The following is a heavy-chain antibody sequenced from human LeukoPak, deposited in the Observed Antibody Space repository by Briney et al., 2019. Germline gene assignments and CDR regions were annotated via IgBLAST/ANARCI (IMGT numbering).Heavy chain of an antibody. CDR2: IKKDGSEK. CDR1: GFTFSSYW. Sequence: QPGGSLRLSCAASGFTFSSYWMSWVRQAPGKGLEWVANIKKDGSEKYYVDSVRGRFTISRDNAKNSLYLQMNSLRAEDTALYYCARSRGAAGTLSALWFDPWGQGTLVTVSS. D-gene: IGHD6-13*01. V-gene: IGHV3-7*03. CDR3: ARSRGAAGTLSALWFDP. J-gene: IGHJ5*02.